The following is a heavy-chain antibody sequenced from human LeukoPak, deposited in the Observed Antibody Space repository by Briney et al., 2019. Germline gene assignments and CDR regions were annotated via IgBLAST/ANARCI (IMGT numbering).Heavy chain of an antibody. CDR1: GFTVSSNY. J-gene: IGHJ6*02. CDR3: ARELGYCSGASCYFKYCGMDV. D-gene: IGHD2-15*01. CDR2: IYSGGST. Sequence: GGSLRLSCAVSGFTVSSNYMSWVRQAPGKGLEWVSVIYSGGSTYYADSVKGRFTISRDNSKNTLYLQMNSLRAEDTAVYYCARELGYCSGASCYFKYCGMDVWGQGTTVTVFS. V-gene: IGHV3-53*01.